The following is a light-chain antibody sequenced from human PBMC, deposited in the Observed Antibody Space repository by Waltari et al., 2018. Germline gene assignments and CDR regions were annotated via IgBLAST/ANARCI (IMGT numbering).Light chain of an antibody. J-gene: IGLJ3*02. CDR2: ETT. Sequence: QSALTQPASVSGSPGQSITISCTGSNSDIGSFNLVSWYQQLSTTAPKLIIYETTKRPSGVSDRISGSQSGNPASLTISGLQTEDEADYYCCSYAGHSTFVFGGGTRLTVL. V-gene: IGLV2-23*02. CDR1: NSDIGSFNL. CDR3: CSYAGHSTFV.